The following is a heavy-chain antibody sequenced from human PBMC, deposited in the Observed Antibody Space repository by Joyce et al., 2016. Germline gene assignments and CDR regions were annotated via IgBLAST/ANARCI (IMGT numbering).Heavy chain of an antibody. D-gene: IGHD3-10*01. V-gene: IGHV3-72*01. CDR2: ARNKGNGYTT. CDR3: VRATKWCGVYYHGMDV. CDR1: GLTFSDHD. Sequence: EVQLVESGGGLVEPGGSLRLPCAASGLTFSDHDMGWVRQAPGKGREWVGRARNKGNGYTTEYAASLEGRFTISRDDSRNAVYLQMNSRKSEDTAVYYCVRATKWCGVYYHGMDVWGQGTTVTVSS. J-gene: IGHJ6*02.